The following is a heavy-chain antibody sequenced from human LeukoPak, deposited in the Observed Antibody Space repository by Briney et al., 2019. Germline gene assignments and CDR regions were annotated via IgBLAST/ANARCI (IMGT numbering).Heavy chain of an antibody. V-gene: IGHV3-48*03. J-gene: IGHJ6*04. CDR1: GFTFRSYE. D-gene: IGHD5-12*01. CDR3: ARDRGIGATIETDAYYGMDV. Sequence: GGSLRLSCAVSGFTFRSYEMNWVRQAPGKGLEWISYITSSGTTKYYADSVKGRFTISRANGKNSLYLQMNSLRDEDTAVYYCARDRGIGATIETDAYYGMDVWGKGTTVTVSS. CDR2: ITSSGTTK.